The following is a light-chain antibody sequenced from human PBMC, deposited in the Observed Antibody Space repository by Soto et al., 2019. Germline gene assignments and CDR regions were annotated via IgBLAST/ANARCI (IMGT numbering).Light chain of an antibody. CDR3: QHYVNSPLT. V-gene: IGKV3-20*01. J-gene: IGKJ4*01. CDR2: GAS. Sequence: EIVLTQSPSTLSLSPGERAILSCRASQSVSNSYLAWYQQKPGQAPRLLIYGASSRATGIPDRFSGSGSGTDFTLTISRLEPEDFAVYYCQHYVNSPLTFGGGTKVEIK. CDR1: QSVSNSY.